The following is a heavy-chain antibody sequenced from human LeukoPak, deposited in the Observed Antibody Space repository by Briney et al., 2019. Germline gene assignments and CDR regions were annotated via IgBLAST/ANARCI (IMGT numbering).Heavy chain of an antibody. CDR1: GGSISSYY. CDR2: IYTSGST. D-gene: IGHD3-22*01. Sequence: SETLSLTCTVSGGSISSYYWSWIRQPAGKGLEWIGRIYTSGSTNYNPSLKSRVTMSVDTSKNQFSLKLSSVTAADTAVYYCASYSDYYDSSGYEDIWGQGTMVTVSS. CDR3: ASYSDYYDSSGYEDI. V-gene: IGHV4-4*07. J-gene: IGHJ3*02.